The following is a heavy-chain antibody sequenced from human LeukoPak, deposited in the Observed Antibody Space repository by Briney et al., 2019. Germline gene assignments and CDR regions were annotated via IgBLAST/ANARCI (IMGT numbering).Heavy chain of an antibody. V-gene: IGHV3-48*03. D-gene: IGHD4-17*01. CDR2: ISTSGSSI. Sequence: QPGGSLRLSCAASGFTISSYEMNWVRQAPGKGLEWISYISTSGSSIFYADSVKGRFTMSRDNAKNSLYLQMNSLRAEDTAVYYCANPPTVTKTRFDSWGQGTLVTVSS. CDR1: GFTISSYE. J-gene: IGHJ5*01. CDR3: ANPPTVTKTRFDS.